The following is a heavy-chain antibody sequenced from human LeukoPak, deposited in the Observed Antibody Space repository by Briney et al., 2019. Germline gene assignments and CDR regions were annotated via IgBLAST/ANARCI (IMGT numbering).Heavy chain of an antibody. CDR2: ITPILGIA. D-gene: IGHD3-9*01. CDR3: AREGYDILTGCIDY. V-gene: IGHV1-69*04. J-gene: IGHJ4*02. CDR1: GGTFSSYA. Sequence: ASVKVSCKASGGTFSSYAISWVRQAPGQGLEWMGRITPILGIANYAQKFQGRVTITADKSTSTAYMELSSLRSEDTAVYYCAREGYDILTGCIDYWGQGTLVTVSS.